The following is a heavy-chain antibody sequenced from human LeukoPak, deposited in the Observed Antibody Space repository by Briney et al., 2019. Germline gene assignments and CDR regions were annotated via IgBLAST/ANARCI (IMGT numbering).Heavy chain of an antibody. CDR1: GFTFSSYG. D-gene: IGHD1-26*01. CDR2: IRYDGSNK. Sequence: GGSLRLSCAASGFTFSSYGMHWVRQAPGKGLEWVAFIRYDGSNKYYADSVKGRFTISRDNSKNTLYLQMNSLRAEDTAVYYCAKIALGWELGEAFDIWGQGTMVTVSS. J-gene: IGHJ3*02. CDR3: AKIALGWELGEAFDI. V-gene: IGHV3-30*02.